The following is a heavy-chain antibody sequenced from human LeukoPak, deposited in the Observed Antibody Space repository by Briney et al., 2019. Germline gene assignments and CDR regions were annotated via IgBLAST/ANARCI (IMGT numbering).Heavy chain of an antibody. D-gene: IGHD6-13*01. CDR1: GFTVSSNY. CDR3: ARDKSANYYYYAMDV. J-gene: IGHJ6*02. CDR2: IYIGGST. Sequence: PGGSLRLSCAASGFTVSSNYMSWVRQAPGKGLEWVSDIYIGGSTYYADSVKGRYTISRDISKNTLYLQMNSLRAEDTAVYYCARDKSANYYYYAMDVWGQGTTVTVSS. V-gene: IGHV3-66*01.